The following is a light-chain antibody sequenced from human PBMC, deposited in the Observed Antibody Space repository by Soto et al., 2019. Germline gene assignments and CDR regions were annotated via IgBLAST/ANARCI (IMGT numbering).Light chain of an antibody. CDR3: QQYNRYSRR. V-gene: IGKV1-5*01. CDR2: DAS. CDR1: QSISSW. J-gene: IGKJ1*01. Sequence: DIQMTQSPSTLSASVGDRVTITCRASQSISSWLAWYQQKPGKAPKLLIYDASGLETGVPSRFSGSGSGTEFTLTISSLQPDDFATYYCQQYNRYSRRFGQGTKV.